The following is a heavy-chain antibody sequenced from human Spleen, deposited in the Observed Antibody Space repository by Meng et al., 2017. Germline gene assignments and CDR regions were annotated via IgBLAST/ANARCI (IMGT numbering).Heavy chain of an antibody. CDR3: ARRGDSVSYYGVIDY. V-gene: IGHV3-7*01. CDR1: GFTFSSYW. CDR2: IKQDGSEE. D-gene: IGHD1-26*01. J-gene: IGHJ4*02. Sequence: GALRISCSASGFTFSSYWVSWVRQAPGKGLEWVANIKQDGSEEYYVDSVKGRFTISRDNANNSLYLQMNSLRAEDTAVYYCARRGDSVSYYGVIDYWGQGTLVTVSS.